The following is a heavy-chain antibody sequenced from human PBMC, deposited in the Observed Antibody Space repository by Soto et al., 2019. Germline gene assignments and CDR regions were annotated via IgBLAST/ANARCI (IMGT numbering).Heavy chain of an antibody. CDR2: ISNNGSSK. J-gene: IGHJ1*01. V-gene: IGHV3-64*04. CDR1: GFTFSSYA. CDR3: AKGLCDFYWSPRAEYFHY. D-gene: IGHD3-9*01. Sequence: GGSLRLSCSASGFTFSSYAMHWVRQAPGKGLECVSAISNNGSSKYYADSVKGRFTISRDNSKNTLYLQMNSLRAEDTAVYYCAKGLCDFYWSPRAEYFHYWGKGTLVPVSS.